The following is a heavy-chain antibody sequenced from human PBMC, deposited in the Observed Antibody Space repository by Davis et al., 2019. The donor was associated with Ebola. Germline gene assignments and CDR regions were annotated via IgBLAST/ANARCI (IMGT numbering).Heavy chain of an antibody. D-gene: IGHD3-22*01. CDR2: VIPILDIA. Sequence: SVKVSCKASGGTFSSYTISWVRQAPGQGLEWMGRVIPILDIANYAQKFQGRVTITADKSTSTAYMELSSLRSEDTAVYYCARHRKDREYDRSHYSFDYWGQGTLVTVSS. J-gene: IGHJ4*02. CDR3: ARHRKDREYDRSHYSFDY. CDR1: GGTFSSYT. V-gene: IGHV1-69*02.